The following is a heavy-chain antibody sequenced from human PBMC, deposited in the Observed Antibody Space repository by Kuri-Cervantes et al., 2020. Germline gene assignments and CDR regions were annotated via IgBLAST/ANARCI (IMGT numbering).Heavy chain of an antibody. J-gene: IGHJ4*02. D-gene: IGHD5-24*01. CDR3: AKELASDGYKSYFDY. CDR1: GFTFSTYW. V-gene: IGHV3-7*01. Sequence: GESLKISCAASGFTFSTYWMSWVRQAPGKGLEWVANIKGDGSEKYYVDSVKGRFTISRDNAQNSLYLQMNSLRAEDTAVYYCAKELASDGYKSYFDYWGQGTLVTVSS. CDR2: IKGDGSEK.